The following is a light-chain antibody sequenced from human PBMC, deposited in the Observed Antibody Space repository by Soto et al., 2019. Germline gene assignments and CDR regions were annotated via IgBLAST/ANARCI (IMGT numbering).Light chain of an antibody. CDR2: DAS. J-gene: IGKJ4*01. Sequence: DIQMTQSPPTLSASVGDRVTIACRASQSIRSWLAWYQQKPEKAPKLLIYDASSLESGVPSRFSGSGSGTDFTLTISCLQSEDFATYYCQQYYSFPLTFGGGTKVDI. V-gene: IGKV1-5*01. CDR3: QQYYSFPLT. CDR1: QSIRSW.